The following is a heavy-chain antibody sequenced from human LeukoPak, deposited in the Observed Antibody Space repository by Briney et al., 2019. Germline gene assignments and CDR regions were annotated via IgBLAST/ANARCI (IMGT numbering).Heavy chain of an antibody. CDR2: IYGNT. CDR3: ARGYSTSWTYYFDY. Sequence: SETLSLTCTVSDGATTGYYWGWIRQPPGKGLEWIGHIYGNTNYNPSLKSRVTISVDTSKNHLSLRMNSVTAADTAVYYCARGYSTSWTYYFDYWGQGALVTVSS. J-gene: IGHJ4*02. D-gene: IGHD6-13*01. CDR1: DGATTGYY. V-gene: IGHV4-59*12.